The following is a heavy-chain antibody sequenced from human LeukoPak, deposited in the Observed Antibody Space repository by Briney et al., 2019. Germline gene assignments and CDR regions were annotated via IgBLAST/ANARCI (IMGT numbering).Heavy chain of an antibody. D-gene: IGHD1-26*01. CDR1: GFTFRSYW. Sequence: GGSLRLSCAASGFTFRSYWMHWVRQAPGKGLVWVSRINIDGSSGSYADSVEGRFTISRDNAKNTLYLQMNSLRAEDTAVYYCAGDDPEWELRDYWGQGTLVTVSS. V-gene: IGHV3-74*01. CDR2: INIDGSSG. J-gene: IGHJ4*02. CDR3: AGDDPEWELRDY.